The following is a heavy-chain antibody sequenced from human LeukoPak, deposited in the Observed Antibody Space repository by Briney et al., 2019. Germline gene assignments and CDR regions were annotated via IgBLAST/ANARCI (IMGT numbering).Heavy chain of an antibody. CDR1: GRSINSGGYS. CDR2: IYHSGST. CDR3: ASSHVLRYFDWSYYFDY. Sequence: RASETLSLTCAVSGRSINSGGYSWSWIRQPPGKGLEWIGYIYHSGSTYYNPSLKSRVTISVDRSKNQFSLKLSSVTAADTAVYYCASSHVLRYFDWSYYFDYWGQGTLVTVSS. D-gene: IGHD3-9*01. J-gene: IGHJ4*02. V-gene: IGHV4-30-2*01.